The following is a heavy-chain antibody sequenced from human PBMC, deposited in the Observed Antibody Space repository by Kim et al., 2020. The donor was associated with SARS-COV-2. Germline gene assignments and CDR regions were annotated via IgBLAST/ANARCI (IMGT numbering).Heavy chain of an antibody. Sequence: SETLSLTCAVYGGSFSAYYWSWIRQPPGKGLEWIGEINHSGSTNYNPSLKSRVTISVDTSKNQFSLKLSSVTAADTAVYYCARGPTTVTSFYYYYGMDVWGQVTTVTVSS. CDR2: INHSGST. D-gene: IGHD4-17*01. CDR1: GGSFSAYY. CDR3: ARGPTTVTSFYYYYGMDV. J-gene: IGHJ6*02. V-gene: IGHV4-34*01.